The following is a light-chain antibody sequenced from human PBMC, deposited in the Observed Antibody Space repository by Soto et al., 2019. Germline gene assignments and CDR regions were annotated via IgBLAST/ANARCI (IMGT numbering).Light chain of an antibody. Sequence: EIVLTQSPATLSLSPGETATLSCRASQSVSIYLAWYQQKPGQAPRLLISAASNRATGIPARFSGSGSRTDFTLTISSLQSEDFAVYYCQQYNNWPPITFGQGTRLEIK. V-gene: IGKV3-11*01. J-gene: IGKJ5*01. CDR1: QSVSIY. CDR2: AAS. CDR3: QQYNNWPPIT.